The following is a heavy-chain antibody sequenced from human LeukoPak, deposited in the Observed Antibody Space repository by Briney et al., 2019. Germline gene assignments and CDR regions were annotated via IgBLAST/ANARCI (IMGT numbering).Heavy chain of an antibody. CDR2: IWYDGSNK. Sequence: GGSLRLSCAASGFTFSIYGMHWVRQAPGKGLEWVAVIWYDGSNKYYADSGKGRFTISRDNSKNPLYLQMNSLRAEETAVYYCARGLASYYYGSGRPTPLDYWGQGTLVTVSS. D-gene: IGHD3-10*01. CDR3: ARGLASYYYGSGRPTPLDY. CDR1: GFTFSIYG. J-gene: IGHJ4*02. V-gene: IGHV3-33*01.